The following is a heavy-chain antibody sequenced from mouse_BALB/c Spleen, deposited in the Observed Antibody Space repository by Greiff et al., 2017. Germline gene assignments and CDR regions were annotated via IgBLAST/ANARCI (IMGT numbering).Heavy chain of an antibody. CDR1: GFAFSSYD. Sequence: EVMLVESGGGLVKPGGSLKLSCAASGFAFSSYDMSWVRQTPEKRLEWVAYISSGGGSTYYPDTVKGRFTISRDNAKNTLYLQMSSLKSEDTAMYYCARLVGDYGSSYWFAYWGQGTLVTVSA. CDR3: ARLVGDYGSSYWFAY. J-gene: IGHJ3*01. D-gene: IGHD1-1*01. CDR2: ISSGGGST. V-gene: IGHV5-12-1*01.